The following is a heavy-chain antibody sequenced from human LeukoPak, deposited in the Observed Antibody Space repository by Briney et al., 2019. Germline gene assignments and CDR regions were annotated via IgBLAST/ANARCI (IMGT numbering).Heavy chain of an antibody. J-gene: IGHJ3*01. V-gene: IGHV3-21*01. CDR2: ISSSSSYI. CDR1: GFTFSSYS. Sequence: GGSLRLSCAASGFTFSSYSMNWVRQAPGKGLEWVSSISSSSSYIYYADSVKGRFTISRDNAKNSLYLQMNSLRAEDTAVYYCARDGGYCSSTNCYLGVWGQGTMVTVSS. D-gene: IGHD2-2*01. CDR3: ARDGGYCSSTNCYLGV.